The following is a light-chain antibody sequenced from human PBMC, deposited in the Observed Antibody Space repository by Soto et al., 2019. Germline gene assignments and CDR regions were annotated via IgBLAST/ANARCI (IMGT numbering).Light chain of an antibody. Sequence: EIVLTQSPGTLSLSPGERATLSSSASQSVSSTYLAWYQQKPGQAPTLLIYGASSRATGIPDRFSGSGSGTDFTLTISRLEPEDFAVYHCQQYVGSPRTFGQGTKV. J-gene: IGKJ1*01. V-gene: IGKV3-20*01. CDR3: QQYVGSPRT. CDR2: GAS. CDR1: QSVSSTY.